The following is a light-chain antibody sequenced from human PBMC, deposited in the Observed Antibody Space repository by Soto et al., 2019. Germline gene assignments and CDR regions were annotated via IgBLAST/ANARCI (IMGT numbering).Light chain of an antibody. V-gene: IGLV2-14*01. CDR2: EVT. CDR1: ISDFGDYNN. J-gene: IGLJ2*01. Sequence: QSALTQRAYVSGSPGQSITISCTGAISDFGDYNNVSWYQQHPGKVPKLIIYEVTSRPSGVSNRFSGSKSDNTASLTISGLQAEDDADYYCSSYTSSNTQVFGGGTQLTVL. CDR3: SSYTSSNTQV.